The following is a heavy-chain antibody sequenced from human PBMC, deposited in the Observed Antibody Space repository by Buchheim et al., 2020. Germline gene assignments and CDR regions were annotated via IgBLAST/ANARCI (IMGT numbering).Heavy chain of an antibody. Sequence: QVQLQQWGAGLLKPSETLSLTCAVYGGSFSGYYWSWIRQPPGKGLEWIGEINHSGSTNYNPSLKSRVTISVDTSKNQFSLKLSSVTAADTAVYYCASNGYCSSTSCYTTADYWGQGTL. CDR1: GGSFSGYY. V-gene: IGHV4-34*01. CDR2: INHSGST. CDR3: ASNGYCSSTSCYTTADY. D-gene: IGHD2-2*02. J-gene: IGHJ4*02.